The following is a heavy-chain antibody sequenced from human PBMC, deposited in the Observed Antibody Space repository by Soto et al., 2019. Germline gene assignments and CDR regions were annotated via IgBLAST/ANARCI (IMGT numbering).Heavy chain of an antibody. V-gene: IGHV3-23*01. J-gene: IGHJ4*02. CDR3: AKRRYFDWSQFDY. D-gene: IGHD3-9*01. CDR1: ECRISGNA. Sequence: GVSMRLRWGAAECRISGNAGSCVSQDKGKGLEWVSGISGSGGATYYAGSVKGRFTISRDNSKNMLYLQMNSLRAEDTAVHYCAKRRYFDWSQFDYWGQGTLVTVSS. CDR2: ISGSGGAT.